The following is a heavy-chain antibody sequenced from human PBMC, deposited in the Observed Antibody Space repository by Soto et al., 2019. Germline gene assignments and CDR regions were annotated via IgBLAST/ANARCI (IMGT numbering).Heavy chain of an antibody. J-gene: IGHJ1*01. CDR1: GGSISSFH. CDR3: ARGVVGASTGFQH. CDR2: ISNSGST. Sequence: SETLSLTCTVSGGSISSFHWSWIRQPPGKGLEWIGFISNSGSTNYNPSLKSRVTISLDTSKNQFSLKLGSVSAADTAVYYCARGVVGASTGFQHWGQGTLVTVSS. D-gene: IGHD1-26*01. V-gene: IGHV4-59*01.